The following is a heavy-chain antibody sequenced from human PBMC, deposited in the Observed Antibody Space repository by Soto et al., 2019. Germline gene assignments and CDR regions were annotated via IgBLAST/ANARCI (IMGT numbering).Heavy chain of an antibody. CDR3: ARGGAYYDSLTGPKGIYYYYYGMDV. CDR2: IYSGGST. Sequence: EVQLVETGGGLIQPGGSLRLSCAASGFTVSSNYMSWVRQAPGKGLEWVSVIYSGGSTYYADSVKGRFTISRDNSKNTLYFQMNRLRAEDTAVYYCARGGAYYDSLTGPKGIYYYYYGMDVWGQGTTVTFSS. D-gene: IGHD3-9*01. CDR1: GFTVSSNY. J-gene: IGHJ6*02. V-gene: IGHV3-53*02.